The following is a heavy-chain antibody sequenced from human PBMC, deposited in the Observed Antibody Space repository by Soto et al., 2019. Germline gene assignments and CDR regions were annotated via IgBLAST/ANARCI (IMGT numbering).Heavy chain of an antibody. CDR2: ISGSGGST. V-gene: IGHV3-23*01. J-gene: IGHJ4*02. D-gene: IGHD2-15*01. CDR3: AKKGGTGAAATFYFDY. Sequence: GGSLRLSCAASGFTFSSHNMNWVRQAPGKGLEWVSAISGSGGSTYYADSVKGRFTISRDNSKNTLYLQMNSLRAEDTAVYYCAKKGGTGAAATFYFDYWGQGXLVTVYS. CDR1: GFTFSSHN.